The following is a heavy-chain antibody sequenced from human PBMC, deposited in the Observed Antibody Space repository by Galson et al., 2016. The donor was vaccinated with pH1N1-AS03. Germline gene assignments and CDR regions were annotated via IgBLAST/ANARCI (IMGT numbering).Heavy chain of an antibody. J-gene: IGHJ4*02. Sequence: LSLTCTVSGGSISSYYWSWIRQPPGKGLEWIGYISNSGSTNYNPSLKSRVTISVDRSKSQFSLKMSSVTAADTAVYYCARDLTWGYSGSTHFVYWGRGTLVTVSS. CDR3: ARDLTWGYSGSTHFVY. CDR1: GGSISSYY. D-gene: IGHD1-26*01. CDR2: ISNSGST. V-gene: IGHV4-59*01.